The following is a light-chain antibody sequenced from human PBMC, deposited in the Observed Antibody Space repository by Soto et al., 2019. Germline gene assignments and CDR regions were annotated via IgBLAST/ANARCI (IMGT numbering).Light chain of an antibody. CDR2: GSS. CDR1: ERVSSN. Sequence: ELVMTQSPATLSGSPGQRGTLSCRASERVSSNFAWYQHQPGQAPRLHIYGSSTRATGIPAMFSGRGSGTDFILSIGSIKPGGFAVYYCQQRSKWPHTLGQGTKVDI. J-gene: IGKJ1*01. V-gene: IGKV3-15*01. CDR3: QQRSKWPHT.